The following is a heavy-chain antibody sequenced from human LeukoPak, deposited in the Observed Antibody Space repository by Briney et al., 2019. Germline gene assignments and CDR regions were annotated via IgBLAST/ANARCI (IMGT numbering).Heavy chain of an antibody. Sequence: SETLSLTCTVSGGSISSADYYWSWIRQPPGKGLEWIGYIYYSGSTYYNPSLKSRVTISVDTSKNQFSLKLSSVTAADTAVYYCARAVYSSSWAFYGIDVWGQGTTVTVSS. J-gene: IGHJ6*02. CDR3: ARAVYSSSWAFYGIDV. D-gene: IGHD6-13*01. CDR2: IYYSGST. CDR1: GGSISSADYY. V-gene: IGHV4-30-4*01.